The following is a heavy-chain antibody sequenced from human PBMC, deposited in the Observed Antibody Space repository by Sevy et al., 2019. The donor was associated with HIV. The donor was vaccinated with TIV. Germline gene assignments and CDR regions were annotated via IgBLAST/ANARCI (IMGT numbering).Heavy chain of an antibody. CDR3: APENAWGRGCS. V-gene: IGHV4-59*08. Sequence: SETLSLTCTVSGGSITSLYWNWIRQPPGKGLEWIANIYYNGHINYNPSLKSRVTLSLDTSKNQFSLRLSSVTAADTAMYYCAPENAWGRGCSWGQGTLVTVSS. CDR2: IYYNGHI. CDR1: GGSITSLY. D-gene: IGHD6-19*01. J-gene: IGHJ5*02.